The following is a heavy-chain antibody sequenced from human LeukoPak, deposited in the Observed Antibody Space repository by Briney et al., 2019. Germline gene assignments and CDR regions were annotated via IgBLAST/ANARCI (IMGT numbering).Heavy chain of an antibody. Sequence: GESLKISCKGSGYIFTSYWIGWVRQMPGKGLEWMGIIYPGDSDTRYSPSFQGQVTISADKSISTAYLQWSSLKASDTAMYYCARVGKQWLSWFDPWGQGTLVTVSS. V-gene: IGHV5-51*01. J-gene: IGHJ5*02. CDR1: GYIFTSYW. CDR2: IYPGDSDT. CDR3: ARVGKQWLSWFDP. D-gene: IGHD6-19*01.